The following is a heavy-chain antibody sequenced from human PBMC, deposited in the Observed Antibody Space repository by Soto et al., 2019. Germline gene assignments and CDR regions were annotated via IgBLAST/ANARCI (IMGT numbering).Heavy chain of an antibody. Sequence: GGSLRLSCAASGFTFSSYWMSWVRQAPGKGLEWVANIKQDGSEKYYVDSVKGRFTISRDNAKNSLYLQMNSLRAEDTAVYYCASLSLVTYQNFWFDPWGQGTLVTVSS. V-gene: IGHV3-7*01. D-gene: IGHD2-2*01. CDR3: ASLSLVTYQNFWFDP. CDR2: IKQDGSEK. J-gene: IGHJ5*02. CDR1: GFTFSSYW.